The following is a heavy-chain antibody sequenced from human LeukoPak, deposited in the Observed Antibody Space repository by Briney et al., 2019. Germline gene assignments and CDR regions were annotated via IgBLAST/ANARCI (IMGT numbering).Heavy chain of an antibody. V-gene: IGHV1-2*02. J-gene: IGHJ4*02. D-gene: IGHD6-13*01. CDR1: GYTFTFNY. Sequence: ASVTVSLKASGYTFTFNYNHWVRQPHAQGLEWKGWINTNNSGPNYAQKFHGRVTITRDTSINNAFLELHGPTNDAAAVDYYSRKQLVICPDVDDFWGQGPLVSVSS. CDR2: INTNNSGP. CDR3: SRKQLVICPDVDDF.